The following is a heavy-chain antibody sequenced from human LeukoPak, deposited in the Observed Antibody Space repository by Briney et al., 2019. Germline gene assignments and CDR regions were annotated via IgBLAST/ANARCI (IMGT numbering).Heavy chain of an antibody. Sequence: GRSLRLSCAASGFTFSYSGIHWVRQAPGKGLEWVATISYDGSNKYYADSVKGRFTISRDNSKNTLYLQMSSLRAEDTAVYYCAKSSCRGDCYSDYWGQGTLITVSP. J-gene: IGHJ4*02. V-gene: IGHV3-30*18. CDR1: GFTFSYSG. CDR3: AKSSCRGDCYSDY. CDR2: ISYDGSNK. D-gene: IGHD2-21*02.